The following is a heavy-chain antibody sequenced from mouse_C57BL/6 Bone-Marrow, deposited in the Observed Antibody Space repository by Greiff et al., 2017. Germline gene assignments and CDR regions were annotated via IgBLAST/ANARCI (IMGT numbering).Heavy chain of an antibody. CDR1: GYTFTSYG. Sequence: VQLVESGAELARPGASVKLSCKASGYTFTSYGISWVKQRTGQGLEWIGEIYPRSGNTYYNEKFKGKATLTADKSSSTAYMELRSLTSEDSAVYFCAKDGSHWYFDVWGTGTTVTVSS. CDR2: IYPRSGNT. CDR3: AKDGSHWYFDV. J-gene: IGHJ1*03. D-gene: IGHD2-3*01. V-gene: IGHV1-81*01.